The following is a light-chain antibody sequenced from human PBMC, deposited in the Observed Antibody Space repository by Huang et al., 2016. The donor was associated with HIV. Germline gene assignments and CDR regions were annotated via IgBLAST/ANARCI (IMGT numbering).Light chain of an antibody. J-gene: IGKJ4*01. CDR1: QSVNTC. CDR2: DSA. V-gene: IGKV3-11*01. CDR3: QQRSNRPLT. Sequence: EIVLTQYPATLFLSPGERATLSCRASQSVNTCLAWYQQKPGQAPRLLIFDSANRATGIPARCSGSGSGTDFTLTISSLEPEDFAVYYCQQRSNRPLTFGGGTKVEIK.